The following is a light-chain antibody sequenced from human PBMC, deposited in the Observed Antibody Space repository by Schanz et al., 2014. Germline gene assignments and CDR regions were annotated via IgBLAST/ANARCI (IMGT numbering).Light chain of an antibody. V-gene: IGKV3D-20*02. CDR1: QSVSSSY. CDR3: QQRSNWPPLFT. CDR2: DAS. J-gene: IGKJ3*01. Sequence: EIVLTQSPGTLSLSPGERATLSCRASQSVSSSYLAWYQQKPGQAPRLLIYDASTRATGIPARFSGSGSGTDFTLTISSLEPEDFAVYYCQQRSNWPPLFTFGPGTKVDIK.